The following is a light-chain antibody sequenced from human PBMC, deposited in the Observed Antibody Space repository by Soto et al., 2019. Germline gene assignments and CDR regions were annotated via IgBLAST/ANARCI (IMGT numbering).Light chain of an antibody. CDR3: QQRNNWPYT. CDR2: DAS. J-gene: IGKJ2*01. CDR1: QSVRSN. Sequence: EVVMTQSPATLSVSPGEGATLSCRASQSVRSNLVWYQQKPGQAPRLLIYDASTRATGIPARFSGSGSGTEFTLTISSLQSEDLALYFCQQRNNWPYTFGRGTKLELK. V-gene: IGKV3-15*01.